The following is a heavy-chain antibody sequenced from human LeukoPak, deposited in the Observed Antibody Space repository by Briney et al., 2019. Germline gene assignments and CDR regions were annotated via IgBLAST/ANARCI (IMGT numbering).Heavy chain of an antibody. CDR2: IYYSGST. D-gene: IGHD6-25*01. J-gene: IGHJ2*01. CDR3: ASGSSIAAIRYFDL. V-gene: IGHV4-39*01. CDR1: GGSISSSSYY. Sequence: PSETLFLTCTVSGGSISSSSYYWGWIRQPPGKGLEWIGSIYYSGSTYYNPSLKSRVTISVDTSKNQFSLKLSSVTAADTAVYFCASGSSIAAIRYFDLWGRGTLVTVSS.